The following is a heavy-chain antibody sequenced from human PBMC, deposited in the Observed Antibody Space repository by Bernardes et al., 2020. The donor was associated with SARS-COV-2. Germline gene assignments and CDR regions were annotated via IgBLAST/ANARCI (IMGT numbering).Heavy chain of an antibody. CDR1: GFTVSSDY. Sequence: GGSLRLSCATSGFTVSSDYMSWVRQAPGKGLEWVSVIYPDAGTHYADSVKGRFTISRDNSKNTLYLQMNSLRTEDTAVYYCARRQTNCTGGRCYSGGMDVWGQGTTVTVSS. CDR3: ARRQTNCTGGRCYSGGMDV. V-gene: IGHV3-53*05. D-gene: IGHD2-15*01. CDR2: IYPDAGT. J-gene: IGHJ6*02.